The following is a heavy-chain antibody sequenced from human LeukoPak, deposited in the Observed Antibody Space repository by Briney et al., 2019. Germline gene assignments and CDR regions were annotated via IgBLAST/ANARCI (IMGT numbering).Heavy chain of an antibody. CDR1: GFTFDYYA. CDR2: IGWNSVNI. D-gene: IGHD6-19*01. J-gene: IGHJ4*02. CDR3: AKDTSGGWNSFFDY. V-gene: IGHV3-9*01. Sequence: GRSLRLSCAASGFTFDYYAMHWVRQAPGKGLECVSGIGWNSVNIDYADSVKGRFIISRDNAKNSLYLRMNSLRPEDTALYYCAKDTSGGWNSFFDYWGQGILVTVSS.